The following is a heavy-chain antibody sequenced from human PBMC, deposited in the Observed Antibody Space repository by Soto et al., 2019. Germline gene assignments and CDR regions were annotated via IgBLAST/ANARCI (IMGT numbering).Heavy chain of an antibody. Sequence: EVQLVESGGGLVQPGRSLRLSCAASGCRFNDYAMYWVRQVPWKGLEWVSGISWNSGSIGYADSVKGRFTISRDNAKNSLYLQMNSLRAEDTALYYCAKGYCSSTSCYESDWGQGTLVTVSS. D-gene: IGHD2-2*01. J-gene: IGHJ4*02. V-gene: IGHV3-9*01. CDR1: GCRFNDYA. CDR2: ISWNSGSI. CDR3: AKGYCSSTSCYESD.